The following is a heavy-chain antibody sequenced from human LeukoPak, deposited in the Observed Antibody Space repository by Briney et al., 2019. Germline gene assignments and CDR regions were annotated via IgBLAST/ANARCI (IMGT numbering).Heavy chain of an antibody. CDR1: GGSISSYY. V-gene: IGHV4-59*01. CDR2: IYYSGST. D-gene: IGHD3-22*01. J-gene: IGHJ4*02. Sequence: SETLSLTCTVSGGSISSYYWSWIRQPPGKGLEWIGYIYYSGSTNYNPSLKSRVTISVDTSKNQFSLKLSSVTAADTAVYYCAGQYYSDSSGYYVNWGQGTLVTVSS. CDR3: AGQYYSDSSGYYVN.